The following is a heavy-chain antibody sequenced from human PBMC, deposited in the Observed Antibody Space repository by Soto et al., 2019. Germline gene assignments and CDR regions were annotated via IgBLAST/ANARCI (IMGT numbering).Heavy chain of an antibody. D-gene: IGHD3-22*01. Sequence: SVKVSCKASGCTFSSYAISWVRQAPGQGLEWMGGIIPIFGTANYAQKLQGRVTITADKSTSTAYMELSSLRSEDTAVYYCVGEWAASYYFASSVYSYAPDYWGQGTLVTVSS. J-gene: IGHJ4*02. CDR2: IIPIFGTA. CDR1: GCTFSSYA. V-gene: IGHV1-69*06. CDR3: VGEWAASYYFASSVYSYAPDY.